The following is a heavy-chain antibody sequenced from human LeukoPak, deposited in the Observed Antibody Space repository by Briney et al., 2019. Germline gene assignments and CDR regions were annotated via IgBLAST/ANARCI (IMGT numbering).Heavy chain of an antibody. J-gene: IGHJ4*02. CDR1: GSIFSDYY. D-gene: IGHD2-21*01. V-gene: IGHV1-2*02. CDR3: VSWAGGNSDVASFDF. CDR2: ISRRSGAT. Sequence: ASVKVSCKASGSIFSDYYMHWVRQVPERGFEWMGWISRRSGATKIAPKFQGRVTLTRDISINTAYVELTNLASDDTAVYYCVSWAGGNSDVASFDFWGQGTLVLVSS.